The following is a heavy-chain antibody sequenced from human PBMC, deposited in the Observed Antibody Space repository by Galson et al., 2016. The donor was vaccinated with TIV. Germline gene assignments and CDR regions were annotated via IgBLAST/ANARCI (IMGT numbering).Heavy chain of an antibody. CDR1: GSFFPRYW. V-gene: IGHV5-51*01. CDR2: IYIRNSDT. Sequence: QSGAEVTKPGDSLKISCKGSGSFFPRYWIGWVRQVPGKGLEWMGIIYIRNSDTKYSPSFRGQVTISADRSINTAYLQWRGLKPSDTAMYYCSSATDGNFFFDYWAQGTLVAVSS. D-gene: IGHD5-24*01. J-gene: IGHJ4*02. CDR3: SSATDGNFFFDY.